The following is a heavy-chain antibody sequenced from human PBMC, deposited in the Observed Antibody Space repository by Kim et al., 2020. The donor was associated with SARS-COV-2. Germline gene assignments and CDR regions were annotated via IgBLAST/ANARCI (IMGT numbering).Heavy chain of an antibody. CDR1: GFTFSDYY. J-gene: IGHJ6*02. CDR3: ARDWRVGSGYSYDPGDYYYGFDV. V-gene: IGHV3-11*06. D-gene: IGHD5-18*01. CDR2: ISSSSSYT. Sequence: GGSLRLSCAVSGFTFSDYYVSWIRQAPGRGLEWVSYISSSSSYTHYADSVKGRFTISRDNAKKSLYLQMNSLRAEDTAVYYCARDWRVGSGYSYDPGDYYYGFDVWGPGATVTVSS.